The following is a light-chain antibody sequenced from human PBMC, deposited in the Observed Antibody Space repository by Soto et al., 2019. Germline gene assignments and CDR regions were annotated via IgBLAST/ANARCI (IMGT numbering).Light chain of an antibody. CDR3: QSYDSSLSGSGNV. CDR1: STDFVTYNR. V-gene: IGLV1-40*01. Sequence: QSVLTQPPSVSGSPGQSVTISCTGTSTDFVTYNRVSWYQQLPGTAPKLLIYGNSNRPSGVPDRFSGSKSGTSASLAITGLQAEDEADYYCQSYDSSLSGSGNVFGTGTKVTVL. J-gene: IGLJ1*01. CDR2: GNS.